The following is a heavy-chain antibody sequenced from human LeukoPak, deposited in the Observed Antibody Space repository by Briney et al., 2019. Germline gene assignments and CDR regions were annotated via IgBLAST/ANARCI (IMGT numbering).Heavy chain of an antibody. CDR1: GYTFTGYY. CDR2: INPNSGGT. J-gene: IGHJ4*02. V-gene: IGHV1-2*02. D-gene: IGHD3-22*01. CDR3: ARKYYYDSSGYCFDY. Sequence: GASVKVSCKASGYTFTGYYMHWVRQAPGQGLEWMGWINPNSGGTNYAQKFQGRVTMTRDTSISTAYMELSRLRSDDTAVYYCARKYYYDSSGYCFDYWGQGTLVTVSS.